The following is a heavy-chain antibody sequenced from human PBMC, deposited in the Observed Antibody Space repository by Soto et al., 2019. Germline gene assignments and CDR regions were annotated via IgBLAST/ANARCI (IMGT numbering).Heavy chain of an antibody. CDR2: ISYSGST. J-gene: IGHJ6*02. Sequence: SETLSLTCSVSGGSISSSFWSWIRQPPGKELEWIGYISYSGSTTYNPSLKSRITLSVDTSKNQFSLRVASVTAADTAVYYCARGHRAMEYYYYYGMDVWGQGTTVTV. D-gene: IGHD5-18*01. V-gene: IGHV4-59*01. CDR1: GGSISSSF. CDR3: ARGHRAMEYYYYYGMDV.